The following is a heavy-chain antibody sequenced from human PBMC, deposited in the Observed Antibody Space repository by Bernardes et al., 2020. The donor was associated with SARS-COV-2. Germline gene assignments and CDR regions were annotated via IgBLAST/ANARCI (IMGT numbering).Heavy chain of an antibody. J-gene: IGHJ6*02. CDR3: ARPLVPAASACYYYGMDV. D-gene: IGHD2-2*01. Sequence: ASVKVSCKASGYTFTSYGISWVRQAPGQGLEWMGWISAYNGNTNYAQKLQGRVTMTTDTSTSTAYMELRSLRSDDTAVYYCARPLVPAASACYYYGMDVWGQGTTVTVSS. CDR2: ISAYNGNT. CDR1: GYTFTSYG. V-gene: IGHV1-18*01.